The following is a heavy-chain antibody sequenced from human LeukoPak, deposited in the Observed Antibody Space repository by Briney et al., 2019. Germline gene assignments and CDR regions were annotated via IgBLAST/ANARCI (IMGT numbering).Heavy chain of an antibody. J-gene: IGHJ2*01. CDR2: ISYDGSNK. CDR1: GFTFSSYA. D-gene: IGHD6-13*01. V-gene: IGHV3-30*04. CDR3: ARDIRQQLVPGWFDL. Sequence: GGSLRLSCAASGFTFSSYAMHWVRQAPGKGLEWVAVISYDGSNKYYADSVKGRFTISRDNSKNTLYLQMNSLRAEDTAVYYCARDIRQQLVPGWFDLWGRGTLVTVSS.